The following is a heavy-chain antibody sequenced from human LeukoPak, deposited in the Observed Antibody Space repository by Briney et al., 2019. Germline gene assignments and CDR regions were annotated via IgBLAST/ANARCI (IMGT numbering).Heavy chain of an antibody. CDR3: ARVMGKLWNWYFDL. V-gene: IGHV4-59*01. CDR2: IYYSGST. J-gene: IGHJ2*01. CDR1: GGSISSYY. Sequence: SETLSLTCTVSGGSISSYYWSWIRQPPGKGLEWIGYIYYSGSTNYNPSLKSRVTISVDTYKNQFSLKLSSVTAADTAVYYCARVMGKLWNWYFDLWGRGTLVTVSS. D-gene: IGHD3-10*01.